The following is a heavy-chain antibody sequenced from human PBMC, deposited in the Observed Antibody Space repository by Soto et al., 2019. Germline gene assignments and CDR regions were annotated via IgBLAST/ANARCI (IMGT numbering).Heavy chain of an antibody. Sequence: QEQLVESGGGVVQPGTSLRLSCTASGFSFSTYAMYWVRQAPGKGLEWVAIISYDGSNAQYADSVKGRFTVARDNSKNKRYLPMHSLTAEDTAVYYCARDGGGFGELLLNAYDAFDLWGQGKLVTVSS. V-gene: IGHV3-30*04. D-gene: IGHD3-10*01. CDR3: ARDGGGFGELLLNAYDAFDL. CDR2: ISYDGSNA. J-gene: IGHJ3*01. CDR1: GFSFSTYA.